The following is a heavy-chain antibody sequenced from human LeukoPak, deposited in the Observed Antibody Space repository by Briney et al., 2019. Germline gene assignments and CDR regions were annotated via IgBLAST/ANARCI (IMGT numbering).Heavy chain of an antibody. CDR2: ISSSSSYI. CDR1: GFTFSRYW. D-gene: IGHD6-19*01. Sequence: GGSLRLSCAASGFTFSRYWMNWVRQAPGKGLEWVSSISSSSSYIYYADSVKGRFTISRDNAKNSLYLQMNSLRAEDTAVYYCARDRSSGWSPARYWGQGTLVTVSS. CDR3: ARDRSSGWSPARY. J-gene: IGHJ4*02. V-gene: IGHV3-21*01.